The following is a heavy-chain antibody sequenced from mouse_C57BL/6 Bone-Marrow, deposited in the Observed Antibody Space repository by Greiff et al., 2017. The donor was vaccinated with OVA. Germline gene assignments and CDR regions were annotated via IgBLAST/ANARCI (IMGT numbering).Heavy chain of an antibody. Sequence: QVQLQQSGAEVVRPGASVKLSCKASGYTFTDHYINWVKQRPGQGLEWIARIYPGSGNTYYNEKFNGKATLTAEKSSNTAYMQLSILTSEDSAVYFCARDDGYFFEYWGQGTTLTVSS. V-gene: IGHV1-76*01. CDR1: GYTFTDHY. D-gene: IGHD2-3*01. J-gene: IGHJ2*01. CDR3: ARDDGYFFEY. CDR2: IYPGSGNT.